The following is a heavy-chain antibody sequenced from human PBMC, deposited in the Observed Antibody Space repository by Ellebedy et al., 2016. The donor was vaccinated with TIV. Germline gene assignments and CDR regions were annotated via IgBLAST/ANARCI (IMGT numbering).Heavy chain of an antibody. CDR1: GGTFSRHV. CDR2: IIPNLGIA. Sequence: AASVKVSCKASGGTFSRHVISWVRQAPGQGLEWKGRIIPNLGIANYAQKFQGRVTITADKSTSTAYMELSSLRSEDTAVYYCAREPSGVGWYDSSWFDPWGQGTLVTVSS. D-gene: IGHD6-19*01. J-gene: IGHJ5*02. CDR3: AREPSGVGWYDSSWFDP. V-gene: IGHV1-69*04.